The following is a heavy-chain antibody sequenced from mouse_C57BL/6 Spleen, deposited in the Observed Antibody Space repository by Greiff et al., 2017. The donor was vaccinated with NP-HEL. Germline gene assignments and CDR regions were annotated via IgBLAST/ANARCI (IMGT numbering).Heavy chain of an antibody. J-gene: IGHJ4*01. D-gene: IGHD1-1*01. CDR1: GFTFSSYA. V-gene: IGHV5-9-1*02. Sequence: EVQLQESGEGLVKPGGSLKLSCAASGFTFSSYAMSWVRQTPEKRLEWVAYISSGGDYIYYADTVKGRFTISRDNARNTLYLQMSSLKSEDTAMYYCTRGGYYGSSYYYAMDYWGQGTSVTVSS. CDR2: ISSGGDYI. CDR3: TRGGYYGSSYYYAMDY.